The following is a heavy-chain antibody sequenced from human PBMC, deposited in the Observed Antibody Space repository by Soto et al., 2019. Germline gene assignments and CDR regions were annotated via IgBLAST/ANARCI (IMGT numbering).Heavy chain of an antibody. V-gene: IGHV4-34*01. D-gene: IGHD4-17*01. Sequence: QVQLQQWGAGLLKPSETLSLTCAVYGGSFSGYYWSWIRQPPGKGLEWIGEINHSGSTNYNPSLKSRVTISVDTSKNQFSLKLSSVTAADTAVYYCAREYGDYVSPYYYYGMDVWGQGTTVTVSS. CDR1: GGSFSGYY. CDR2: INHSGST. J-gene: IGHJ6*02. CDR3: AREYGDYVSPYYYYGMDV.